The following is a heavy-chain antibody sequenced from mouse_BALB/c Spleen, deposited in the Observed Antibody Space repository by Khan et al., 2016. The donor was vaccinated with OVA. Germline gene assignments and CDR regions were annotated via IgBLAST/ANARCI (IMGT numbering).Heavy chain of an antibody. J-gene: IGHJ4*01. D-gene: IGHD1-1*01. CDR3: ASAYYYGRALDY. V-gene: IGHV2-6-7*01. Sequence: QVQLKESGPGLVAPSQSLSITCTVSGFSLTGYGVNWVRQPPGKGLEWLGMIWGDGSTDYNSALKSRLSISKDNSKSQVFLKMNSLQTDDTARYYGASAYYYGRALDYWGQGTSVTVSS. CDR1: GFSLTGYG. CDR2: IWGDGST.